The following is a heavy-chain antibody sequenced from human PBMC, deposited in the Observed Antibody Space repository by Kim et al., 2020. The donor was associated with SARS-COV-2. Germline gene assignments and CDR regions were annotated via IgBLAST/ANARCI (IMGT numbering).Heavy chain of an antibody. V-gene: IGHV3-11*06. CDR3: ARDGSSWYTYGVYYYYGLDV. D-gene: IGHD6-13*01. J-gene: IGHJ6*02. Sequence: RFTISRDNAKNSLYLHMNSLRAEDTAVYYCARDGSSWYTYGVYYYYGLDVWGQGTTVTVSS.